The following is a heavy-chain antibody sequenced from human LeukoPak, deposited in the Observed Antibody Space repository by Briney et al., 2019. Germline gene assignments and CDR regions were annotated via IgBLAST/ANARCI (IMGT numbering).Heavy chain of an antibody. CDR1: GYTFTSYC. Sequence: ASVKVSCKASGYTFTSYCMHWVRQAPGQGLDWMGIINPFGGSTSYAQKFQGRVTMTRDTSTSTVYMKLSSLRSEDTALYYCARGYCSGGTSYPIDYWGQGTLVTISS. CDR2: INPFGGST. V-gene: IGHV1-46*01. CDR3: ARGYCSGGTSYPIDY. D-gene: IGHD2-15*01. J-gene: IGHJ4*02.